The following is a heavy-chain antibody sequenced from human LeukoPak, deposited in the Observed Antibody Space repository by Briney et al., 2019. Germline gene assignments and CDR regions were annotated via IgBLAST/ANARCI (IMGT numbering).Heavy chain of an antibody. V-gene: IGHV1-69*06. CDR1: GGTFSSYA. CDR3: ARDAFEGALDAFDI. Sequence: GASVKDSCKASGGTFSSYAISWVRQAPGQGLEWMGGIIPIFGTANYAQKFQGRVTITADKSTSTAYMELSSLRSEDTAVYYCARDAFEGALDAFDIWGQGTMVTVSS. CDR2: IIPIFGTA. J-gene: IGHJ3*02. D-gene: IGHD2/OR15-2a*01.